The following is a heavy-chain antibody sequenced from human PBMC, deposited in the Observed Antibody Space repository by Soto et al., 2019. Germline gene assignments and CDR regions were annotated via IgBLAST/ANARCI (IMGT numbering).Heavy chain of an antibody. J-gene: IGHJ4*02. CDR3: ARHDYDILTGYLPLFDY. CDR1: GGSISSYY. V-gene: IGHV4-59*08. Sequence: PSETLSLTCTVSGGSISSYYWSWIRQPPGKGLERIGYNYYSGSTNYNPSIKSRVTISVDTSKNQFSLKLSSVTAADTVFYFCARHDYDILTGYLPLFDYWGQGTLVTVSS. CDR2: NYYSGST. D-gene: IGHD3-9*01.